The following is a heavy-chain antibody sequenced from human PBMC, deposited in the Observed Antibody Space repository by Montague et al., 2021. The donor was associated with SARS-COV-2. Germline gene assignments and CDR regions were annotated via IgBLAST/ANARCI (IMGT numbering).Heavy chain of an antibody. D-gene: IGHD1-26*01. CDR3: ARQMTSWWELLYYFDY. V-gene: IGHV4-39*01. CDR2: IYYSGST. Sequence: SETLSLTCTVSGGSISSSSYYWGWIRQPPSKGLVWIGSIYYSGSTYYNPSLKSRVTISVDTSKNQFSLKLSSVTAADTAVYYCARQMTSWWELLYYFDYWGQGTLVTVSS. CDR1: GGSISSSSYY. J-gene: IGHJ4*02.